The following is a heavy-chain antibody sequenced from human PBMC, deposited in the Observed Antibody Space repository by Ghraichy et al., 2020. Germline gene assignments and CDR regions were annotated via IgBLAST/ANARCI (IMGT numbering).Heavy chain of an antibody. CDR3: ARTVGTVTTGYYYYYMDV. D-gene: IGHD1-1*01. Sequence: GGSLRLSCAASGFTFSSYAMHWVRQAPGKGLEWVAVISYDGSNKYYADSVKGRFTISRDNSKNTLYLQMNSLRAEDTAVYYCARTVGTVTTGYYYYYMDVWGKGTTVTVSS. CDR2: ISYDGSNK. J-gene: IGHJ6*03. CDR1: GFTFSSYA. V-gene: IGHV3-30*04.